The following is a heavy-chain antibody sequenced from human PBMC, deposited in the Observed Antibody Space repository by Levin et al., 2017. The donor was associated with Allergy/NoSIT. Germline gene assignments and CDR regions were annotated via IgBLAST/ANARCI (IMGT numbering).Heavy chain of an antibody. CDR2: IHKSGSAT. CDR3: AKVITSGTYYYFDY. J-gene: IGHJ4*02. Sequence: ASVKVSCAASGFTFSSYAMSWVRQAPGKGLEWVSAIHKSGSATYYADSVKGRFTISRDNSKNTLFLQMNSLTAEDTAIYYCAKVITSGTYYYFDYWGQGILVTVSS. CDR1: GFTFSSYA. D-gene: IGHD1-26*01. V-gene: IGHV3-23*05.